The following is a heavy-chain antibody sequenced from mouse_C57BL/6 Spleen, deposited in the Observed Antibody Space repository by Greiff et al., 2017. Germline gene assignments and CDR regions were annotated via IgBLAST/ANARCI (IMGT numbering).Heavy chain of an antibody. J-gene: IGHJ1*03. V-gene: IGHV3-6*01. CDR3: ARGRLLRYFDV. CDR1: GYSITSGYY. CDR2: ISYDGSN. Sequence: EVKLVESGPGLVKPSQSLSLTCSVTGYSITSGYYWNWIRQFPGNKLEWMGYISYDGSNNYNPSLKNRISITRDTSKNQFFLKLNSVTTEDTATYYCARGRLLRYFDVWGTGTTVTVSS. D-gene: IGHD2-3*01.